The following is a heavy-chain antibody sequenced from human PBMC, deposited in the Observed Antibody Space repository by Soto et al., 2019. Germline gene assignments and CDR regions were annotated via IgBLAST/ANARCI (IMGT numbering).Heavy chain of an antibody. V-gene: IGHV3-23*01. CDR3: ARELGYYDSSGYYPPWFDP. J-gene: IGHJ5*02. Sequence: GGSLRLSCAASGFTFSNYAMSWVRQAPGKGLEWVSGIGGSGSNTYYADSVKGRFTISRDNSKSTLYLQMNSLRAEDTAVYYCARELGYYDSSGYYPPWFDPWGQGTLVTVSS. CDR1: GFTFSNYA. CDR2: IGGSGSNT. D-gene: IGHD3-22*01.